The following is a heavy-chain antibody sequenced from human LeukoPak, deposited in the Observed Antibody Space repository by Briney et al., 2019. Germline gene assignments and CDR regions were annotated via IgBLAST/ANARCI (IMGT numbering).Heavy chain of an antibody. CDR1: EFTFSSYW. Sequence: SGGSLRLSCAASEFTFSSYWMHWVRQAPGKGLVWVSRINTDGITTTYADSVKGRFTVSRDNAKNTLYLQMNSLRAEDTAVYYCVRDPRYYHYMDVWGKGTTVTVSS. CDR2: INTDGITT. CDR3: VRDPRYYHYMDV. V-gene: IGHV3-74*01. J-gene: IGHJ6*03.